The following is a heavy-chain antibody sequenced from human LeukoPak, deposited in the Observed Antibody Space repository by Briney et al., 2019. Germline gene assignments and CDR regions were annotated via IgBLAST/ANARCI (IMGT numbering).Heavy chain of an antibody. CDR3: AKDPGAGVAPTKLDY. Sequence: GGSLRLSCAASGFTFSIYAMAWVRKAPGKGLEWVSSISGSGTSTYYADSVKGRFTISRDNSKNTLYLQMISLRAEDTAIYYCAKDPGAGVAPTKLDYWGQGTLVTVSS. J-gene: IGHJ4*02. CDR1: GFTFSIYA. V-gene: IGHV3-23*01. CDR2: ISGSGTST. D-gene: IGHD5-24*01.